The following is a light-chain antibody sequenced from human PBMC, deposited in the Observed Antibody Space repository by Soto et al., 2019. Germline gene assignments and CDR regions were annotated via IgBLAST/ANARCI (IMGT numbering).Light chain of an antibody. CDR1: SSNIGSNT. CDR3: AAWDDSLNATYV. Sequence: QSMLTQPPSASGTPGQRVTISCSGSSSNIGSNTVNWYQQLPGTAPKLLIYSNNQRPSGVPDRFSGSKSGTSASLAISGLQSEDEADYYCAAWDDSLNATYVFGTGTKLTVL. CDR2: SNN. J-gene: IGLJ1*01. V-gene: IGLV1-44*01.